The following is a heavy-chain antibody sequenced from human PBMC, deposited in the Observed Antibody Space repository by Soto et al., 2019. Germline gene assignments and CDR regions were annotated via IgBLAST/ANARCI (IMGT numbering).Heavy chain of an antibody. CDR3: ARSRRGYSYGANYYFDY. CDR1: GGTFSSYT. J-gene: IGHJ4*02. Sequence: QVQLVQSGADVKKPGSSVKVSCKASGGTFSSYTISWVRQAPGQGLEWMGRIIPILGIANYAQKFQGRVTITADKSTSTAYMELSSLRSEDTAVYYCARSRRGYSYGANYYFDYWGQGTLVTVSS. V-gene: IGHV1-69*02. CDR2: IIPILGIA. D-gene: IGHD5-18*01.